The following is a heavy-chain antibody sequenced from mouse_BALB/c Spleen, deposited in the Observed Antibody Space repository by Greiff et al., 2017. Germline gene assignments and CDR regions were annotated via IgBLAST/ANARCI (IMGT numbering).Heavy chain of an antibody. CDR1: GYTFTSYW. Sequence: QVQLKQPGAELVKPGASVKLSCKASGYTFTSYWMHWVKQRPGQGLEWIGEINPSNGRTNYNEKFKSKATLTVDKSSSTAYMQLSSLTSEDSAVYYCASSGYDYDEDYWGQGTTLTVSS. J-gene: IGHJ2*01. CDR2: INPSNGRT. V-gene: IGHV1S81*02. D-gene: IGHD2-4*01. CDR3: ASSGYDYDEDY.